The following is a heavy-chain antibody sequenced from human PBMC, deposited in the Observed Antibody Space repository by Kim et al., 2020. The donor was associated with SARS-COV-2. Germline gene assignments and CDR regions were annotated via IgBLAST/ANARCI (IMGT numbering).Heavy chain of an antibody. J-gene: IGHJ6*02. V-gene: IGHV4-34*01. CDR2: INHSGST. Sequence: SETLSLTCAVYGGSFSGYYWSWIRQPPGKGLEWIGEINHSGSTNYNPSLKSRVTISVDTSKNQFSLKLSSVTAADTAVYYCARGRRVLGYYDSSGYYSYYYYGMDVWGQGTTVTVSS. CDR3: ARGRRVLGYYDSSGYYSYYYYGMDV. CDR1: GGSFSGYY. D-gene: IGHD3-22*01.